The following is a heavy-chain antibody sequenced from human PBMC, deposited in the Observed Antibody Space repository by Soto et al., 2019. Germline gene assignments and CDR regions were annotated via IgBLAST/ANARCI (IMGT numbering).Heavy chain of an antibody. Sequence: ASVKVSCKASGYTFTSYAISWVRQAPGQGLECMGWISAYNGNTNYAQKLQGRVTMTTDTSTSTAYMELRSLRSDDTAVYYCARDAAVGLFDYWGQGTLVTVSS. CDR2: ISAYNGNT. V-gene: IGHV1-18*01. CDR3: ARDAAVGLFDY. CDR1: GYTFTSYA. D-gene: IGHD1-26*01. J-gene: IGHJ4*02.